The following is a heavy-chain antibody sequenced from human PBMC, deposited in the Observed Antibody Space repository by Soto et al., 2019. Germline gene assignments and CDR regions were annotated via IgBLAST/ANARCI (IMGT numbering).Heavy chain of an antibody. Sequence: PSETLSLTCTVSGGSISSYYWSWIRQPPGKGLEWIGYIYYSGSTNYNPSLKSRVTISVDTSKNQFSLKLSSVTAADTAVYYCERVPSLNHYDSSGYWESSPYYFDYWGQGTLVTVSS. CDR3: ERVPSLNHYDSSGYWESSPYYFDY. J-gene: IGHJ4*02. CDR1: GGSISSYY. D-gene: IGHD3-22*01. V-gene: IGHV4-59*01. CDR2: IYYSGST.